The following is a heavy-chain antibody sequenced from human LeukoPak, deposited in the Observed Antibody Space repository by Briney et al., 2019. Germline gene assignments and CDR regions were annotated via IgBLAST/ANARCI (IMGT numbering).Heavy chain of an antibody. CDR2: INLSGGST. CDR1: GYTFTSYY. J-gene: IGHJ3*02. D-gene: IGHD3/OR15-3a*01. V-gene: IGHV1-46*01. Sequence: ASVKVSCKASGYTFTSYYMHWVRQAPGQGLEWMGIINLSGGSTGYAQKFQGRVTMTRDTSTSTVYMELSSLRSEDTAVYYCARGGLRGAFDIWGQGTMVTVSS. CDR3: ARGGLRGAFDI.